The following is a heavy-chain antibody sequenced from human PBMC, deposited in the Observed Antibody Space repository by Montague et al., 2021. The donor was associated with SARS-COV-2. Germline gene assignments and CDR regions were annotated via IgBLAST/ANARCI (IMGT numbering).Heavy chain of an antibody. CDR1: GGSTSSSSYY. V-gene: IGHV4-39*01. Sequence: SETLSLTCTVFGGSTSSSSYYWGWIRQPPGKGLEWIVSIYYSGSTYYNPSLKSRATISVDTSKNQFSLKLSSVTAADTAVYYCARHGKTRIAMMVVVIGYFDYWGQGTLVTVSS. D-gene: IGHD3-22*01. CDR2: IYYSGST. CDR3: ARHGKTRIAMMVVVIGYFDY. J-gene: IGHJ4*02.